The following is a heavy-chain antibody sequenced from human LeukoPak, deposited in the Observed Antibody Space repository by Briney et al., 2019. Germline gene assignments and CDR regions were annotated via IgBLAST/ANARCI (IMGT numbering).Heavy chain of an antibody. J-gene: IGHJ4*02. D-gene: IGHD3-10*01. CDR3: ASLGTSMVRGFFDY. V-gene: IGHV4-39*01. CDR1: GGSISSSSYY. Sequence: SETLSPTCTVSGGSISSSSYYWGWIRQPPGKGLEWIGSIYYSGSTYYNPSLKSRVTISVDTSKNQFSLKLSSVTAADTAVYYCASLGTSMVRGFFDYWGQGTLVTVSS. CDR2: IYYSGST.